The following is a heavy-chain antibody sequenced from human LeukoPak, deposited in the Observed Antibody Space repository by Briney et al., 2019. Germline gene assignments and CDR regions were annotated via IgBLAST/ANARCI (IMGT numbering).Heavy chain of an antibody. V-gene: IGHV4-34*01. J-gene: IGHJ4*02. Sequence: SETLSLTCAVYGGSFSGYYWSWIRQPPGKGLEWIGEINHSGSTNYNPSLKSRVTMSVDTSKNQFSLKLSSVTAADTAVYYCARVAYCGGDCYSHWGQGTLVTVSS. CDR3: ARVAYCGGDCYSH. CDR1: GGSFSGYY. D-gene: IGHD2-21*02. CDR2: INHSGST.